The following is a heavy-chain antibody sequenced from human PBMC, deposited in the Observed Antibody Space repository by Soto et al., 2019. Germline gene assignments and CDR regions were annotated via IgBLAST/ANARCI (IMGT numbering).Heavy chain of an antibody. CDR3: ARSSVLIVRPPWFDP. CDR2: IYYSGST. CDR1: GGSISSGGYY. D-gene: IGHD2-2*01. J-gene: IGHJ5*02. V-gene: IGHV4-31*03. Sequence: QVQLQESGPGLVKPSQTLSLTCTVSGGSISSGGYYWSWIRQHPGKGLEWIGYIYYSGSTYYNPSLKSRVTIXXDXSXXQFSLKLSSVTAADTAVYYCARSSVLIVRPPWFDPWGQGTLVTVSS.